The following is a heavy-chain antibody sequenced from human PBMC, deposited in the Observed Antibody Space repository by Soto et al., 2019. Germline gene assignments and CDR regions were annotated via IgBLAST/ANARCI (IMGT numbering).Heavy chain of an antibody. D-gene: IGHD4-4*01. CDR1: GFTFDDYA. Sequence: EVQLVESGGGLGQPGRSLRLSCAASGFTFDDYAMHWVRQAPGEGLEWVSGISWNSASIGYADSVKGRFTISRDNAKNSLYLQMNSLRIEDTALSYCAKDISSNYRNGMDVWGQGTTVTVSS. J-gene: IGHJ6*01. CDR2: ISWNSASI. V-gene: IGHV3-9*01. CDR3: AKDISSNYRNGMDV.